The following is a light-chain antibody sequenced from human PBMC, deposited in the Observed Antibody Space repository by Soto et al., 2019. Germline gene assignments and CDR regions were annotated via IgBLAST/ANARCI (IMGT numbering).Light chain of an antibody. J-gene: IGKJ1*01. CDR3: QQYYSTPPWT. Sequence: DIVMTQSPDSLAVSLGERATINCKSSQNLLYSSNNKNYLAWYQQKPGQPPKLLIYWASTRKSGVPDRFSGSGSGTDFTLTISSLQAEDVAAYYCQQYYSTPPWTFGQGTKVEIK. V-gene: IGKV4-1*01. CDR1: QNLLYSSNNKNY. CDR2: WAS.